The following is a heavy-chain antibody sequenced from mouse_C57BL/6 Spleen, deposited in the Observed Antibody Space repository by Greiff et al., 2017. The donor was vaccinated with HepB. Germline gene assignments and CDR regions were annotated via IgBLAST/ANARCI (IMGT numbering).Heavy chain of an antibody. Sequence: VQLQQPGAELVMPGASVKLSCKASGYTFTSYWMHWVKQRPGQGLEWIGEIDPSDSYTNYNQKFKGKSTLTVNKSSSTAYMQLSSLTSEDSADYYCARRYYGSSSWYFDVWGTGTTVTVSS. CDR3: ARRYYGSSSWYFDV. CDR1: GYTFTSYW. V-gene: IGHV1-69*01. J-gene: IGHJ1*03. D-gene: IGHD1-1*01. CDR2: IDPSDSYT.